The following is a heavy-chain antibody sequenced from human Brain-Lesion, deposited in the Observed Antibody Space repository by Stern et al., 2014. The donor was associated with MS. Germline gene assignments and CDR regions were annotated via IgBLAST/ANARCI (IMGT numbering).Heavy chain of an antibody. CDR1: GYTFTGYY. D-gene: IGHD3-10*01. Sequence: VQLLDSGAEVKKPGASVKVSCKASGYTFTGYYMYWVRQAPGQGLEWMGWINPNSGGTHYAQKFQGRVTMTRDTSITTAYMELSRLRSDDTAVYYCARGYYGSGRPQKGMDVWGQGTTVTVSS. V-gene: IGHV1-2*02. CDR2: INPNSGGT. CDR3: ARGYYGSGRPQKGMDV. J-gene: IGHJ6*02.